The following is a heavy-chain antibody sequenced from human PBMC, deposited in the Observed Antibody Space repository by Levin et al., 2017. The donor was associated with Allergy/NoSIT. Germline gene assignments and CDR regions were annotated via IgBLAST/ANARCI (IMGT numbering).Heavy chain of an antibody. V-gene: IGHV1-18*01. Sequence: PGESLKISCKASGYTFAKYGITWVRQAPGQGLEWMGCVSADNGNTYYAQILQDRVTMTTDTYTSTAYMELRSLRSYDTALYYCARGVGHTTGDYFDYWGLGSLVTVSS. CDR2: VSADNGNT. J-gene: IGHJ4*02. D-gene: IGHD1-26*01. CDR1: GYTFAKYG. CDR3: ARGVGHTTGDYFDY.